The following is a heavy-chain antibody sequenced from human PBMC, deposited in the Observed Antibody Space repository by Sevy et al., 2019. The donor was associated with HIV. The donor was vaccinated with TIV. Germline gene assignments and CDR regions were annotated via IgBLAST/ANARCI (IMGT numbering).Heavy chain of an antibody. Sequence: GGSLRLSCAASGFTFSSYAMGWVRQAPGKGLEWVSAISGSGGSTYYADSVKGRFTISRDNSKNTLYLQMNSLRAEDTALYYCAKGPEDYDFWSGYYDWYFDLWGRGTLVTVSS. J-gene: IGHJ2*01. CDR1: GFTFSSYA. V-gene: IGHV3-23*01. CDR2: ISGSGGST. D-gene: IGHD3-3*01. CDR3: AKGPEDYDFWSGYYDWYFDL.